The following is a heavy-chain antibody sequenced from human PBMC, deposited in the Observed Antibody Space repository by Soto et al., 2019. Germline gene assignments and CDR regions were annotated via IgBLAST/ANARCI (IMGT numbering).Heavy chain of an antibody. Sequence: SVKVSCKASGFAYTSSAVQWVRQARGQRLEWIGWIVVGSGNTNYAQKFQERVTITRDMSTSTAYMELSSLRSEDTAVYYCAADRPYCSSTSCSLSFDYWGQGTLVTVSS. V-gene: IGHV1-58*01. J-gene: IGHJ4*02. CDR1: GFAYTSSA. CDR3: AADRPYCSSTSCSLSFDY. CDR2: IVVGSGNT. D-gene: IGHD2-2*01.